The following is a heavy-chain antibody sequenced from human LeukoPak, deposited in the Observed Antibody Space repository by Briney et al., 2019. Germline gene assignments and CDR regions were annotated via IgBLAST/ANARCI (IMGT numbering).Heavy chain of an antibody. V-gene: IGHV4-4*02. D-gene: IGHD3-22*01. J-gene: IGHJ4*02. CDR3: VRATFYYDGSGYRTFDY. CDR2: IYFSGST. CDR1: GVSISSSNW. Sequence: PSETLSLTCAVSGVSISSSNWWTWVRQPPGKGLEWIGEIYFSGSTNYSPSLKSRVTISVDKSKNQFSLKLSSVTAADTAVYYCVRATFYYDGSGYRTFDYWGQGTLVTVSS.